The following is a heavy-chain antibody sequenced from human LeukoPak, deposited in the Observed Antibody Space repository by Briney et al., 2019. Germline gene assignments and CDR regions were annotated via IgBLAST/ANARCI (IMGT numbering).Heavy chain of an antibody. D-gene: IGHD3-22*01. Sequence: SVKVSCKASGGTFSSYAISLVRQAPGQGLEWMGGIIPIFGTANYAQKFQGRVTITADESTSTAYMELSSLRSEDTAVYYCARDYYDSSGYLEWGQGTLVTVSS. CDR1: GGTFSSYA. CDR2: IIPIFGTA. J-gene: IGHJ4*02. CDR3: ARDYYDSSGYLE. V-gene: IGHV1-69*01.